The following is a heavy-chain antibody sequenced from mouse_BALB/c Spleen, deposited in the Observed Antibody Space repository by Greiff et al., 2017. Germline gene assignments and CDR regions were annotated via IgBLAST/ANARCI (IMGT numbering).Heavy chain of an antibody. D-gene: IGHD2-3*01. CDR1: GFTFSSFG. CDR2: ISSGSSTI. J-gene: IGHJ4*01. CDR3: ARSEMGGYAMDY. Sequence: EVQVVESGGGLVQPGGSRKLSCAASGFTFSSFGMHWVRQAPEKGLEWVAYISSGSSTIYYADTVKGRFTISRDNPKNTLFLQMTSLRSEDTAMYYCARSEMGGYAMDYWGQGTSVTVSS. V-gene: IGHV5-17*02.